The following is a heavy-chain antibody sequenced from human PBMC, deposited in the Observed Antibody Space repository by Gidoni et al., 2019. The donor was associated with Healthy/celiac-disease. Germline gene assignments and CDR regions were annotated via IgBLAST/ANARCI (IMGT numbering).Heavy chain of an antibody. CDR1: GGSISSRSYY. CDR3: ARHARLYDFWSGYYLNWFDP. CDR2: IYYSGST. J-gene: IGHJ5*02. D-gene: IGHD3-3*01. Sequence: QLQLQESGPGLVKPSETLSLTCTVSGGSISSRSYYWGWIRQPPGKGLEWIGSIYYSGSTYYNPSLKSRVTISVDTSKNQFSLKLSSVTAADTAVYYCARHARLYDFWSGYYLNWFDPWGQGTLVTVSS. V-gene: IGHV4-39*01.